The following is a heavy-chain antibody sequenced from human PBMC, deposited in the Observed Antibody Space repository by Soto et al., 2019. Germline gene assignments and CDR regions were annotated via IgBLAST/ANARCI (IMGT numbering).Heavy chain of an antibody. CDR1: GSSISSYH. Sequence: PSETLSLTCTVSGSSISSYHWSWIRQPPGKGLEWIGYIYYSGSTNYNPSLKSRVTISVDTSKNQFSLKLSSVTAADTAVYYCARYATVTTLKWYYYMDVWGKGTTVTVSS. J-gene: IGHJ6*03. V-gene: IGHV4-59*08. CDR2: IYYSGST. CDR3: ARYATVTTLKWYYYMDV. D-gene: IGHD4-4*01.